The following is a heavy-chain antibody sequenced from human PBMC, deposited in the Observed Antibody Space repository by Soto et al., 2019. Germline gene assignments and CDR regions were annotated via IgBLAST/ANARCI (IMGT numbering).Heavy chain of an antibody. CDR2: IYYRGST. CDR3: VKYIYIPHCFDP. J-gene: IGHJ5*02. V-gene: IGHV4-59*08. Sequence: SETLSLTCTVSGGSISSYYWSWIRQPPGKGLEWIGNIYYRGSTNHNPSLKSRVTISVDTSKNQFSLGLSSVTASATALYFCVKYIYIPHCFDPWGQGTLVTVSS. CDR1: GGSISSYY. D-gene: IGHD3-10*01.